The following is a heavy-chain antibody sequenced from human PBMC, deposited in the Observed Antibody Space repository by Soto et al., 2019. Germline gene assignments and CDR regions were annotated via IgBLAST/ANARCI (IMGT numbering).Heavy chain of an antibody. J-gene: IGHJ4*02. Sequence: GGSLRLSCAASGFTFNSYPMHWVRQTPGKGLEWVALISHDGSNKYYADSVKGRFTISRDNSKNTLYLQMNSLRAEDTAVYYCARWNVQHDSYGYFWGQGTLVTVSS. V-gene: IGHV3-30-3*01. D-gene: IGHD5-18*01. CDR3: ARWNVQHDSYGYF. CDR2: ISHDGSNK. CDR1: GFTFNSYP.